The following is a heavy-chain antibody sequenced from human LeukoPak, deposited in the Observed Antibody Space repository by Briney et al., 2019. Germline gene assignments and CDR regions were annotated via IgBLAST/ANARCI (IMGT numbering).Heavy chain of an antibody. Sequence: PGGSLRLSCAASGFTFSSYVMSWVRQAPGKGLEWVSVISGSGDSTYSADSVKGRFTISRDNSKNTLYLQMNSLRAEDTAVCYCAKDYSSGYPDAFDIWGQGTMVTVSS. J-gene: IGHJ3*02. CDR1: GFTFSSYV. CDR3: AKDYSSGYPDAFDI. CDR2: ISGSGDST. V-gene: IGHV3-23*01. D-gene: IGHD3-22*01.